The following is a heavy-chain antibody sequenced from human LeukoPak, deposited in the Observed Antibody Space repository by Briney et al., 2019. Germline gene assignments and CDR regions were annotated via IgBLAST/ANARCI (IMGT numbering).Heavy chain of an antibody. Sequence: SETLSLTCTVSGGSISSYYGSWIRQPAGKGLEWIGRIYTSGSTNYNPSLKSRVTMSVDTSKNQFSLKLSCVTAADTAVYYCARTPDHYYDSSGYYSTPFDYWGQRTLVTVSS. V-gene: IGHV4-4*07. CDR2: IYTSGST. CDR1: GGSISSYY. J-gene: IGHJ4*02. CDR3: ARTPDHYYDSSGYYSTPFDY. D-gene: IGHD3-22*01.